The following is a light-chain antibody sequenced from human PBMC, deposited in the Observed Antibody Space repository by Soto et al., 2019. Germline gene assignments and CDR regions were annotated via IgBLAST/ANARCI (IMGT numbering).Light chain of an antibody. CDR3: QQYTTSPYT. Sequence: EIVLTQSPGTLSWSPGERATLYCRASQSVGSNYLAWYQQKPGQAPRVLIYWASSRATGIPDRFSGSGSGADFTLTISRLASADFAVYYCQQYTTSPYTVGPGTKVDIK. J-gene: IGKJ3*01. CDR1: QSVGSNY. V-gene: IGKV3-20*01. CDR2: WAS.